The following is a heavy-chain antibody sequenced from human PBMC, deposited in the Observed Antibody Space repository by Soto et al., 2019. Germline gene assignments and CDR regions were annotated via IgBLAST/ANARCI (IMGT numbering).Heavy chain of an antibody. V-gene: IGHV1-3*01. CDR2: INAGNGNT. Sequence: ASVKVSCKASGYTFTSYAMHWVRQAPGQRLEWMGWINAGNGNTKYSQKFQGRVTITRDTSASTAYMELSSLRSEDTAVYYCARDPYYYGSGPDYYYYGMDVWGQGTTVTVSS. CDR3: ARDPYYYGSGPDYYYYGMDV. D-gene: IGHD3-10*01. CDR1: GYTFTSYA. J-gene: IGHJ6*02.